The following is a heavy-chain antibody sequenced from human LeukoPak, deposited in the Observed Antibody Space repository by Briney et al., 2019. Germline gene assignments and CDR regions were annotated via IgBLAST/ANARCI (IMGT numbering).Heavy chain of an antibody. CDR3: ARDSAIWLQLVRGWFDP. CDR1: GYTFTSYA. V-gene: IGHV1-3*01. D-gene: IGHD6-13*01. CDR2: INAGNGNT. J-gene: IGHJ5*02. Sequence: GASVKVSCKASGYTFTSYAMHWVRQAPGQRLEWMGWINAGNGNTKYSQKFQGRVTITRDTSASTAYMELSSLRSEDTAVYYCARDSAIWLQLVRGWFDPWGQGTLVTVSS.